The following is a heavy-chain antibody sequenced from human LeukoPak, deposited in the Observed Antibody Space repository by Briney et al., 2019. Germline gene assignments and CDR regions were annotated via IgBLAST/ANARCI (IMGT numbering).Heavy chain of an antibody. CDR3: ARDRRAAAGIDY. D-gene: IGHD6-13*01. J-gene: IGHJ4*02. CDR1: GYTFTSYY. CDR2: INPSGGST. V-gene: IGHV1-46*01. Sequence: GASVKVSCKASGYTFTSYYMHWVRQTPGQGLEWMGIINPSGGSTSYAQKFQGRVTMTRDTSTSTVYIELSSLRSEDTAVYYCARDRRAAAGIDYWGQGTLVTVSS.